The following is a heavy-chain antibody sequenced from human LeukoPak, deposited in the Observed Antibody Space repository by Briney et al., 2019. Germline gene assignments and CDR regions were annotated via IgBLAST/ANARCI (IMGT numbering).Heavy chain of an antibody. CDR3: VRGDSVDY. CDR2: IHFNGTNK. CDR1: GFTLSHFG. J-gene: IGHJ4*02. D-gene: IGHD3-16*01. Sequence: QSGGSLRLSCVISGFTLSHFGIHWVRQAPGKGLDWLAFIHFNGTNKDYADSVKGRFTVSRDNSKNTVYLQMSSLRGEDTAVYYCVRGDSVDYWGQGTLVAVSA. V-gene: IGHV3-30*02.